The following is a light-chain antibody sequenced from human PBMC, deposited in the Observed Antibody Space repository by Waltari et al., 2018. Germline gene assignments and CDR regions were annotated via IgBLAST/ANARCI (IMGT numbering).Light chain of an antibody. CDR1: QSLLHTNGYYY. V-gene: IGKV2-28*01. CDR2: LGS. J-gene: IGKJ2*01. Sequence: DIVLTQSPPSLPVTPGAPDSISCRSSQSLLHTNGYYYVDWFLQKPGQSPQVLIYLGSNRASGVPDRFSASGSGTDLTLKISRVEAEDVGVYYCMQALQTPYTFGQGTKLEIK. CDR3: MQALQTPYT.